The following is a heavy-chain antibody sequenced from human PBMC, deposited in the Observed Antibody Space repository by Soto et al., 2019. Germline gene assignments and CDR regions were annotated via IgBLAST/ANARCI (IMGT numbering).Heavy chain of an antibody. CDR3: ARPFNEDSSGYYLRP. CDR2: INPNSGGT. V-gene: IGHV1-2*02. J-gene: IGHJ5*02. Sequence: ASVKVSCKASGYTFTVYYMHCVLQSPGQGLEWMGWINPNSGGTNYAQKFQGRVTMTRDTSISTAYMELSRLRSDDTAVYYCARPFNEDSSGYYLRPWGQGTLVTVS. CDR1: GYTFTVYY. D-gene: IGHD3-22*01.